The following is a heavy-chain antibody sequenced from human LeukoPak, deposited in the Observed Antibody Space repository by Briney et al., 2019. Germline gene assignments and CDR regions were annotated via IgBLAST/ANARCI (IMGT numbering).Heavy chain of an antibody. CDR2: MNPNSGNT. CDR1: GYTFTSYD. Sequence: ASVKVSCKASGYTFTSYDINGVRQATGQGVEWMGWMNPNSGNTGYAQKFQGRVTMTRNTSISTAYMELSSLRSEDTAVYYCARASSWIQLWRSLGYWGQGTLVTVSS. D-gene: IGHD5-18*01. J-gene: IGHJ4*02. CDR3: ARASSWIQLWRSLGY. V-gene: IGHV1-8*01.